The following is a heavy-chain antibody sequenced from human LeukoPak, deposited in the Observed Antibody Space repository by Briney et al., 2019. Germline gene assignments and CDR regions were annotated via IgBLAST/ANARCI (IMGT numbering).Heavy chain of an antibody. CDR1: GFTFDDYG. D-gene: IGHD3-16*01. CDR2: VNWDGGST. V-gene: IGHV3-20*04. CDR3: AKVGQPWSIWDYFDY. Sequence: PGGSLRLSCAASGFTFDDYGMSWVRHAPGKGLEWVSVVNWDGGSTGYADSVKGRFTISRDNAKNSLYLQMNSLRAGDTAVYYCAKVGQPWSIWDYFDYWGQGTLVTVSS. J-gene: IGHJ4*02.